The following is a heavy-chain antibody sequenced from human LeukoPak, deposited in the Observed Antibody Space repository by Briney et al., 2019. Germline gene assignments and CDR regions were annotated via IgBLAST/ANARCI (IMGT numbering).Heavy chain of an antibody. V-gene: IGHV3-74*01. CDR3: ATSTPFDY. Sequence: GGSLRLSCVASGFSLSGYWMYWVRQAPGKGLMYISRNNGDGSTTNYADVVKGRFTISRDNSKNTLYLQMNSLRAEDTAVYYCATSTPFDYWGQGTLVTVSS. CDR1: GFSLSGYW. D-gene: IGHD5/OR15-5a*01. CDR2: NNGDGSTT. J-gene: IGHJ4*02.